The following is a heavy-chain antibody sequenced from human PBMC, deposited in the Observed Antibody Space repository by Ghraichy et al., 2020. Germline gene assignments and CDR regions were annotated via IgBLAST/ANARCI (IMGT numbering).Heavy chain of an antibody. J-gene: IGHJ4*02. Sequence: GGSLRLSCAASGFTFSSYSLNWVRQAPGKGLEWVSSISSSSSNIYYADSVKGQFTISRDNAENSLYLQMNSLRDEDTAVYCCVRDVRGSTSHWGQGSLVTISS. CDR1: GFTFSSYS. CDR2: ISSSSSNI. V-gene: IGHV3-48*02. D-gene: IGHD6-6*01. CDR3: VRDVRGSTSH.